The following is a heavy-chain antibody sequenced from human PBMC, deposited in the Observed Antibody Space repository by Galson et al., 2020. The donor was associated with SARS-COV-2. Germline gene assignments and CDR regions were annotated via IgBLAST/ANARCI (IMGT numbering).Heavy chain of an antibody. J-gene: IGHJ3*02. Sequence: ASVKVSCKASGGTFSSYAISWVRQAPGQGLEWMGGIIPIFGTANYAQKFQGRVTITTDESTSTAYMELSSLRSEDTAVYYCARDLLNAFDSCGQGTMVTVSS. CDR2: IIPIFGTA. CDR3: ARDLLNAFDS. V-gene: IGHV1-69*05. D-gene: IGHD2-15*01. CDR1: GGTFSSYA.